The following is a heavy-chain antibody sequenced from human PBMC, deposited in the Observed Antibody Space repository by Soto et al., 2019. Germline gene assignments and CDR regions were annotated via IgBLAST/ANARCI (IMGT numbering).Heavy chain of an antibody. V-gene: IGHV3-21*01. CDR3: ARGSDSPSEWFDP. CDR1: GFTFSSYS. J-gene: IGHJ5*02. Sequence: GSLRLSCAASGFTFSSYSMNWVRQAPGKGLEWVSSISSSSSYIYYADSVKGRFTISRDNAKNSLYLQMNSLRAEDTAVYYCARGSDSPSEWFDPWGQGTLVTVSS. CDR2: ISSSSSYI.